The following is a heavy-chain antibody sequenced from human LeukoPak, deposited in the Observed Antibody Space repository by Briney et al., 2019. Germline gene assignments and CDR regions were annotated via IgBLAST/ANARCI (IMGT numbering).Heavy chain of an antibody. CDR2: MNPNSGNT. Sequence: ASVKVSCKASGYTFASYDINWVRRATGQGLEWMGWMNPNSGNTGYAQKFQGRVTMTRNTSIATAYMELTSLRAEDTAMYYCARGLHCTKTSCRQGEWFDPWGQGALVTVSS. D-gene: IGHD2-2*01. CDR1: GYTFASYD. V-gene: IGHV1-8*01. J-gene: IGHJ5*02. CDR3: ARGLHCTKTSCRQGEWFDP.